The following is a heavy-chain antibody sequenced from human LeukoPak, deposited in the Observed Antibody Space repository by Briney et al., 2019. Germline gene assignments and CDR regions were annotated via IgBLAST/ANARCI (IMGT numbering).Heavy chain of an antibody. CDR2: ISSSSSYI. CDR3: AKGVQRGFYGTIDY. CDR1: GFTFSSYS. V-gene: IGHV3-21*04. Sequence: GGSLRLSCAASGFTFSSYSMNWVRQAPGKGLEWVSSISSSSSYIYYADSVKGRFTISRDNSKNTLFLQMNSLRAEDTAVFYCAKGVQRGFYGTIDYWGQGALVTVSS. J-gene: IGHJ4*02. D-gene: IGHD2/OR15-2a*01.